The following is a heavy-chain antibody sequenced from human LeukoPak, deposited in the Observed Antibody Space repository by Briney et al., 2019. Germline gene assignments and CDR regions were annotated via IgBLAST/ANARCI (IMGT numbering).Heavy chain of an antibody. V-gene: IGHV1-18*01. CDR1: GYTFTSYG. D-gene: IGHD6-19*01. CDR2: ISAYNGNT. CDR3: ARDQAVAGTNYYYGMDV. J-gene: IGHJ6*02. Sequence: ASVKVSCKASGYTFTSYGISWVRQAPGQGLEWTGWISAYNGNTNYAQKLQGRVTMTTDTSTSTAYMELRSLRSDDTAVYYCARDQAVAGTNYYYGMDVWGQGTTVTVSS.